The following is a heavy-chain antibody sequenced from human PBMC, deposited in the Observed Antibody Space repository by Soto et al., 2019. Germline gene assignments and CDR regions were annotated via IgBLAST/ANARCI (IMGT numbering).Heavy chain of an antibody. J-gene: IGHJ6*02. CDR3: ARDRLMATAGTARHYFGLDV. D-gene: IGHD5-18*01. CDR2: INHSGGT. CDR1: GGSFSGHY. Sequence: SETLSLTCAVYGGSFSGHYWSWIRQPPGKGLEWIGEINHSGGTSYNPSLKSRVTISVDTSKSQFSLNLSSVTAADTAVYYCARDRLMATAGTARHYFGLDVWGQGTTVTVSS. V-gene: IGHV4-34*01.